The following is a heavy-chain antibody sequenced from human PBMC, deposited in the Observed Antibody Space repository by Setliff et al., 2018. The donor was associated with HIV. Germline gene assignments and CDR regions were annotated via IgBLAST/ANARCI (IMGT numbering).Heavy chain of an antibody. CDR1: GFTYSSYA. Sequence: GGSLRLSCTASGFTYSSYAMNWVRQAPGKGLEWVSTISGSGGTTDYADSVKGRFTISRDNYKNTLYLEMNGLRVEDTALYYCAKEGYSSVSGAYMDVWGKGTTVTVSS. J-gene: IGHJ6*04. CDR3: AKEGYSSVSGAYMDV. CDR2: ISGSGGTT. D-gene: IGHD6-19*01. V-gene: IGHV3-23*01.